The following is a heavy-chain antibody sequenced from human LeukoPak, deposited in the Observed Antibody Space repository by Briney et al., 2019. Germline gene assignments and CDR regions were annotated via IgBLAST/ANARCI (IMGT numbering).Heavy chain of an antibody. CDR2: INWNGDTA. V-gene: IGHV3-20*04. D-gene: IGHD3-10*01. Sequence: GGSLRLSCAASGFTYDDYGMTWVRQAPGKGLEWVSGINWNGDTAGYADSVKGRFTISRDNAKNSLYLQMDSLRAEDTALYYCARAAIHLLFATSYYHVDVWGKGTTVTVSS. CDR1: GFTYDDYG. CDR3: ARAAIHLLFATSYYHVDV. J-gene: IGHJ6*03.